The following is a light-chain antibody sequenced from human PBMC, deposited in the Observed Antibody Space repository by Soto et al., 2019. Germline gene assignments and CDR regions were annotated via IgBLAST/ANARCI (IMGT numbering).Light chain of an antibody. V-gene: IGLV2-23*02. J-gene: IGLJ2*01. Sequence: QSALTQPASVSGSPGQSITISCTGTSTDVGSYSVVSWYQQHPGKAPKLIIYEDNKRPSGLSNRFSGSKSGNTASLTISGLQAEDEADYYCCSYAGSSTFGVFGGGTKVTVL. CDR2: EDN. CDR1: STDVGSYSV. CDR3: CSYAGSSTFGV.